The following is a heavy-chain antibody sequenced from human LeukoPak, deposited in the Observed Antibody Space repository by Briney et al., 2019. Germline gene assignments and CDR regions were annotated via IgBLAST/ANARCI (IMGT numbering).Heavy chain of an antibody. D-gene: IGHD3-22*01. CDR1: GFTFSSYS. CDR3: ARDGEYYYDSSGYYYDAFDI. V-gene: IGHV3-48*04. CDR2: ISSSSSTI. J-gene: IGHJ3*02. Sequence: GGSLRLSCAASGFTFSSYSMNWVRQAPGKGLEWVSYISSSSSTIYYADSVKGRFTISRDNAKNTLYLQMNSLRAEDTAVYYCARDGEYYYDSSGYYYDAFDIWGQGTMVTVSS.